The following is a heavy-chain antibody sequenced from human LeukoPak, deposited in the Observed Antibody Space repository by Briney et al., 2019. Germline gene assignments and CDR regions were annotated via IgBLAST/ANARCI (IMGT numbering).Heavy chain of an antibody. CDR2: INPGGDNT. Sequence: ASVKVSCKASGYTFTGYYMHWVRQAPGQGLEWMGLINPGGDNTDYAQNFQGRVSMTRDTYTSTVYMWLSSLRSEDTAVYYCARIRDGYNDAYDVWGQGTMVTVS. J-gene: IGHJ3*01. V-gene: IGHV1-46*01. D-gene: IGHD5-24*01. CDR1: GYTFTGYY. CDR3: ARIRDGYNDAYDV.